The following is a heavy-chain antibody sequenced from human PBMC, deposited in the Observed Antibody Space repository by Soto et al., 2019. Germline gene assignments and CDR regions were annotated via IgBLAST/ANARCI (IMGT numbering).Heavy chain of an antibody. CDR2: FDPEDGET. CDR3: ATVGYYDILTGRNSVNWFDP. V-gene: IGHV1-24*01. Sequence: ASLNVSCKVSGYTLTELSMHWVRQAPGKGLGWMGGFDPEDGETIYAQKFQGRVTMTEDTSTDTAYMELSSLRSEDTAVYYCATVGYYDILTGRNSVNWFDPWGQGTLVTSPQ. CDR1: GYTLTELS. D-gene: IGHD3-9*01. J-gene: IGHJ5*02.